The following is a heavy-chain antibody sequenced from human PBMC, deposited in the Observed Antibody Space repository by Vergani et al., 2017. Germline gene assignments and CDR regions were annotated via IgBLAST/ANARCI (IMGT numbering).Heavy chain of an antibody. D-gene: IGHD2-2*01. Sequence: EVQLVESGGGLVQPGRSLRLSCAAAGFTFDDYAMHWVRQATGKGLEWVSRINSDGSSTSYADSVQGRFTISRDNAKNTLYLQMNSLRAEDTAVYYCARDGPQPYYYYYMDVWGKGTTVTVSS. CDR2: INSDGSST. CDR3: ARDGPQPYYYYYMDV. CDR1: GFTFDDYA. V-gene: IGHV3-9*01. J-gene: IGHJ6*03.